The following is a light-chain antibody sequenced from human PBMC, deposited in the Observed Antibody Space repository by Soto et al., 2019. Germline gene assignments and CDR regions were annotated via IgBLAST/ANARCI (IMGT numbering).Light chain of an antibody. CDR2: TAS. V-gene: IGKV1-27*01. CDR3: QNYSSAPQLT. CDR1: QGISNY. Sequence: DIQMTQSPSSLSASVGDRVTIACRASQGISNYLAWYQQKPGKVPKLLICTASTLQSGVPSRFSGSGSGTDFTLTISSLQPEDVATYYCQNYSSAPQLTFGGGTKVEI. J-gene: IGKJ4*01.